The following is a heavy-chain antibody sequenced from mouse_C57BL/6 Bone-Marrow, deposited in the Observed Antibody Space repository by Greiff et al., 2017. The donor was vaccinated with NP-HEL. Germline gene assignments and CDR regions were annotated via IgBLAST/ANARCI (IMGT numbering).Heavy chain of an antibody. CDR3: ARGKASFAY. CDR2: IYPGSGNT. CDR1: GYTFTDYY. V-gene: IGHV1-76*01. Sequence: VQRVESGAELVRPGASVKLSCTASGYTFTDYYINWVKQRPGQGLEWIARIYPGSGNTYYNEKFKGKATLTAEKSSSTAYMQLSSLTSEDSAVYFGARGKASFAYWGQGTLVTVSA. J-gene: IGHJ3*01.